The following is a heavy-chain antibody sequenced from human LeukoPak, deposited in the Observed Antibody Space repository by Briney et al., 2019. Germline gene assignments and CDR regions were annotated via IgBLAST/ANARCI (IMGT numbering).Heavy chain of an antibody. V-gene: IGHV1-46*01. Sequence: ASVNVSFKASGYTFPSYFMHWVRQAPGQGLEWMGIINPTGGSTTYAQKFQGRVTMTRDTSTSTAYMELSSLRSDDTAVYYCARTAARRFDYWGQGTLVTVSS. J-gene: IGHJ4*02. D-gene: IGHD6-6*01. CDR2: INPTGGST. CDR3: ARTAARRFDY. CDR1: GYTFPSYF.